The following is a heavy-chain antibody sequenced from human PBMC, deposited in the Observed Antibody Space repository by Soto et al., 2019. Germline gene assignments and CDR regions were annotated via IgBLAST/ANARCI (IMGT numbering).Heavy chain of an antibody. CDR1: GSRFSNYV. CDR2: IIPIFNST. D-gene: IGHD6-13*01. Sequence: SVKVSCKVSGSRFSNYVISWVRQAPGHGLEWLGRIIPIFNSTKYAQSFQGRVTITADKSTITASLELNSLRAEDTAIYYCAKDALYSSSWYLSWFDPWGQGTPVTVSS. V-gene: IGHV1-69*06. CDR3: AKDALYSSSWYLSWFDP. J-gene: IGHJ5*02.